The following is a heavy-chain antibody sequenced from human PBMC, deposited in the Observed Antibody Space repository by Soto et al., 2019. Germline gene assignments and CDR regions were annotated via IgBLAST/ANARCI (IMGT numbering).Heavy chain of an antibody. CDR1: GFSLSTSGMC. CDR2: IDWDDDK. CDR3: ARIRHYSSGHTVWFDP. D-gene: IGHD6-19*01. J-gene: IGHJ5*02. V-gene: IGHV2-70*11. Sequence: SGPTLVNPTQTLTLTCTFSGFSLSTSGMCVSWIRQPPGKALEWLARIDWDDDKYYSTSLKTRLTISKETSKNQVVLTMTNMDPVDTATYYCARIRHYSSGHTVWFDPWGQGTLVTVSS.